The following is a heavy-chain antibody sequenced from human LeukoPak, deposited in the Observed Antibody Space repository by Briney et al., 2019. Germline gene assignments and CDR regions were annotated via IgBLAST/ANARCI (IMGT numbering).Heavy chain of an antibody. Sequence: GGSLRLSCAASGFTFSSYAMHWVRQAPGKGLEWVAVISYDGSNKYYADSVKGRFTISRDNSKNSLYLQMNSLRAEDTAVYYCASRYCSGGSCYLSFDYWGQGTLVTVSS. CDR2: ISYDGSNK. J-gene: IGHJ4*02. CDR3: ASRYCSGGSCYLSFDY. V-gene: IGHV3-30-3*01. CDR1: GFTFSSYA. D-gene: IGHD2-15*01.